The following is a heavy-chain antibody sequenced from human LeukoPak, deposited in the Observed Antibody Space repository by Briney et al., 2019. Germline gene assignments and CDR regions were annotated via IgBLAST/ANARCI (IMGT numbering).Heavy chain of an antibody. CDR1: SGFA. Sequence: GGSLRLSCAAFSGFAMSWVRQAPGRGLEWVSAINGRGDDTYYPDSVKGRFTISRDNSNNTLYLQMNSLRAEDTAVYYCAKGHRSSSSFFDSWDQGILVTVSS. D-gene: IGHD6-19*01. J-gene: IGHJ4*02. V-gene: IGHV3-23*01. CDR2: INGRGDDT. CDR3: AKGHRSSSSFFDS.